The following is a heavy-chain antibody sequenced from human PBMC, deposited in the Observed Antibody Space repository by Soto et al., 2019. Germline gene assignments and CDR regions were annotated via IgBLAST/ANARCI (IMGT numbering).Heavy chain of an antibody. CDR1: GFSFSNCA. CDR2: ISGSGGST. CDR3: AKEGPYINSWSSAGYLQH. D-gene: IGHD2-2*02. V-gene: IGHV3-23*01. Sequence: ETLRLSCAASGFSFSNCAINWFRHSPFKGLEWVSHISGSGGSTDYAESVKGRFSISKDSVNNTLYLHMSSLRAEDTALYFCAKEGPYINSWSSAGYLQHWGLGTQVTVSS. J-gene: IGHJ1*01.